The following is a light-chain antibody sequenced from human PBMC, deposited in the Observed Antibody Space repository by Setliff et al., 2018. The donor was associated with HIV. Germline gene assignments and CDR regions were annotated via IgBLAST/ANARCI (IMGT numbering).Light chain of an antibody. J-gene: IGKJ1*01. CDR1: QNILYNKNY. Sequence: DIVMTQSPDSLAVPLGERATINCKSSQNILYNKNYLAWYRQKPGQPPNLLIYWASTRESGVPDRFSGSGSGTDFTLTISSLQAEDVAVYYCQQYFSTPFTFGQGTKVDIK. V-gene: IGKV4-1*01. CDR3: QQYFSTPFT. CDR2: WAS.